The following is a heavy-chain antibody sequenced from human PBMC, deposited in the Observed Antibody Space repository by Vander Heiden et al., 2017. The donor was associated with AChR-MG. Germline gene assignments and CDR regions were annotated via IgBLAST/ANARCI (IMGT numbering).Heavy chain of an antibody. Sequence: EVQLLESGGGLVQPGGSLRLSCAASGLPFRNYAMHWVRQTPGKGLEWVSGISGSGDTTDYGDAVKGRFTVSRDNSKNTVFLEMNRLRAEDTALYYCAKGGWARQWEALDVWGLGTMVTVSS. V-gene: IGHV3-23*01. CDR3: AKGGWARQWEALDV. D-gene: IGHD1-26*01. CDR2: ISGSGDTT. J-gene: IGHJ3*01. CDR1: GLPFRNYA.